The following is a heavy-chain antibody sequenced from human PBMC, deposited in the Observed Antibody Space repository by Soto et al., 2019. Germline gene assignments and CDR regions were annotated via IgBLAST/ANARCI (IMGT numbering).Heavy chain of an antibody. CDR3: ATTISLVRGVITWPIDY. D-gene: IGHD3-10*01. Sequence: GASVKVSCKASGYTFTSYGISWVRQAPGQGLEWMGWISAYNGNTNYAQKLQGRVTMTTDTSTSTAYMELRSLRSDDTAVYYCATTISLVRGVITWPIDYWGQGTQVTVSS. CDR2: ISAYNGNT. CDR1: GYTFTSYG. J-gene: IGHJ4*02. V-gene: IGHV1-18*01.